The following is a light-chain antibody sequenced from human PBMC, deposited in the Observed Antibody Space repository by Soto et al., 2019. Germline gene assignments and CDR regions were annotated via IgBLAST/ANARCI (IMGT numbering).Light chain of an antibody. V-gene: IGKV3-15*01. J-gene: IGKJ4*01. CDR3: QQYNNWPLT. Sequence: EIVMTQSPDTLSVSPGERATLSCRASQSMYNNLAWYQQKPGQAPRLLIYHASTRATGIPARFSGSGSGTEFTLTISSLQSEDFAVYYCQQYNNWPLTFGGGTKVELK. CDR1: QSMYNN. CDR2: HAS.